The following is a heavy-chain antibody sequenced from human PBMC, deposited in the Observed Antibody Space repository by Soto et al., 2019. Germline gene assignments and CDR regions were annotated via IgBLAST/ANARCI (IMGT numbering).Heavy chain of an antibody. V-gene: IGHV4-34*01. D-gene: IGHD3-16*02. J-gene: IGHJ6*03. Sequence: SSETLSLTCAVYGGSYSGYYWSWIRQPPGKGLEWIGEINHSGSTNYNPSLKSRVTISVDTSKNQFSLRLSSVTAADTAVYYCARSYDYIWGSYRFNYYYYMDVWGKGTTVTVSS. CDR1: GGSYSGYY. CDR2: INHSGST. CDR3: ARSYDYIWGSYRFNYYYYMDV.